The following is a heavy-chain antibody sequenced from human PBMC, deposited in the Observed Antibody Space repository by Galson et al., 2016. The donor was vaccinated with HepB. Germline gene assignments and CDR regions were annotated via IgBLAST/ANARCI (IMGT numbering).Heavy chain of an antibody. CDR2: INAGNGNT. Sequence: SVKVSCKASGYTFSSYAIHWVRQAPGQRLEWMGWINAGNGNTLYSQDFQGRVTITRDTSARTAYMALSSLRSEDTAVYYCARADPPYYYDSSGPFDYWGQGTLVTVSS. V-gene: IGHV1-3*01. CDR1: GYTFSSYA. J-gene: IGHJ4*02. CDR3: ARADPPYYYDSSGPFDY. D-gene: IGHD3-22*01.